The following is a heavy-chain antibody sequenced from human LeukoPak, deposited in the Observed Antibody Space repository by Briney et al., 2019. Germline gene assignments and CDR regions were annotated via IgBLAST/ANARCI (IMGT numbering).Heavy chain of an antibody. D-gene: IGHD4-17*01. CDR3: ARERSVTSAFDI. CDR1: GGSISSGDYY. CDR2: IYYSGST. J-gene: IGHJ3*02. Sequence: SETLSLTCTVSGGSISSGDYYWSWIRQPPGKGLEWIGYIYYSGSTYYNPSLKSRVTISVDTSKNQFSLKLSSVTAADTAVYYCARERSVTSAFDIWGQVTMVTVSS. V-gene: IGHV4-30-4*01.